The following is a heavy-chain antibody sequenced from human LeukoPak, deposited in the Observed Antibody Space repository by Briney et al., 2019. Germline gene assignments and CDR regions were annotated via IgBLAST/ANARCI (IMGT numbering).Heavy chain of an antibody. CDR3: ARVMDYYDSSGGY. Sequence: PSETLSLTCAVYGGACSGYYWGWIGQPPGKGLEGRGEINHSARTTYHPSLTSRLTISVHTSKTQFSLKLSSVTAADTAVYYCARVMDYYDSSGGYWGQGTLVTVSS. V-gene: IGHV4-34*01. J-gene: IGHJ4*02. CDR2: INHSART. CDR1: GGACSGYY. D-gene: IGHD3-22*01.